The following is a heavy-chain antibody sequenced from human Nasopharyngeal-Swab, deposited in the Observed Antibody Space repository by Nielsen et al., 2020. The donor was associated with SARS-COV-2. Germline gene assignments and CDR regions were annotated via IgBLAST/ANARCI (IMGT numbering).Heavy chain of an antibody. J-gene: IGHJ4*02. CDR2: IHYGGST. V-gene: IGHV4-59*01. CDR1: GGSISGYF. D-gene: IGHD1-7*01. CDR3: ARGRNYVYTPFDY. Sequence: SETLSLTCTVSGGSISGYFLIWVRQPPEKGLEWICYIHYGGSTTYNPSLKSRVTISVDMSKNQFSLRLASVTASDTAVYYCARGRNYVYTPFDYWGQGSLVTVSS.